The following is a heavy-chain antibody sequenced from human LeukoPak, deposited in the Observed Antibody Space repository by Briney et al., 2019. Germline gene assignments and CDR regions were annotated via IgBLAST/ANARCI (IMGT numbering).Heavy chain of an antibody. CDR3: ARDLNPAAGTYNWFDP. J-gene: IGHJ5*02. D-gene: IGHD6-13*01. CDR1: GFTFRTYT. V-gene: IGHV3-21*01. CDR2: ISSSSTYI. Sequence: GGSLRLSCAASGFTFRTYTINWVRQAPGKGLEWVSSISSSSTYIYYADSVKGRFTISRDNAKNSLYLQMNSLRAEDTAVYFCARDLNPAAGTYNWFDPWGQGTLVTVSS.